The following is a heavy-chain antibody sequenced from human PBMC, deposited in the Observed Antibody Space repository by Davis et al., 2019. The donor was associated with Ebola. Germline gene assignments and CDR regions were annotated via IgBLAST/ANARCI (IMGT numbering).Heavy chain of an antibody. V-gene: IGHV3-15*07. Sequence: GESLKISCGASGFSFSNAWMNWVRLVPGKGLEWVGRIKTKTDEGILDYAEPVKGRFIMSRDDARNTMSLHMRNLKTEETGVYYCATDEGGSRYWRQGSRVIVSS. D-gene: IGHD1-26*01. CDR1: GFSFSNAW. CDR2: IKTKTDEGIL. CDR3: ATDEGGSRY. J-gene: IGHJ4*02.